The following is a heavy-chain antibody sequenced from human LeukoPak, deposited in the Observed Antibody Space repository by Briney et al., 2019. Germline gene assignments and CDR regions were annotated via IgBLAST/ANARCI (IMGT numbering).Heavy chain of an antibody. V-gene: IGHV3-7*01. J-gene: IGHJ1*01. CDR2: IKPDGSEK. CDR1: GFTLSNYY. CDR3: ASTLW. Sequence: GGSLRLSCAASGFTLSNYYMRWVRQAPGKGLELVANIKPDGSEKYYLDSVKGRFTISRENAKNSLYLQMSSLRAEDTAVYYCASTLWWGQGTLVTVSS. D-gene: IGHD2-15*01.